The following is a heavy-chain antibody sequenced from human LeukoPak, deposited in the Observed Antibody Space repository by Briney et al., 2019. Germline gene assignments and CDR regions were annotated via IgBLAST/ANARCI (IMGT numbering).Heavy chain of an antibody. CDR3: ARDQGDYVWGSYRYSIPQLDFRYYYMDV. J-gene: IGHJ6*03. Sequence: PGGSLRLSCAASGFTFSSYSMNWVRQAPGKGLEWVSSISSSSSYIYYADSVKGRFTISRDNAKNSLYLQMNSLRAEDTAVYYCARDQGDYVWGSYRYSIPQLDFRYYYMDVWGKGTTVTVSS. D-gene: IGHD3-16*02. CDR1: GFTFSSYS. V-gene: IGHV3-21*01. CDR2: ISSSSSYI.